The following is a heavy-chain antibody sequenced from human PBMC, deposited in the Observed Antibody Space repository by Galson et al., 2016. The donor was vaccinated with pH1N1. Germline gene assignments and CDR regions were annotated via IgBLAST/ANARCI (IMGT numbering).Heavy chain of an antibody. V-gene: IGHV3-48*03. J-gene: IGHJ4*02. CDR2: VSSSGSTK. D-gene: IGHD3-22*01. CDR1: GFSFGSYE. Sequence: SLRLSCAASGFSFGSYEMTWVRQAPGKGLEWVAYVSSSGSTKFYADSVKGRFTISRDNVEKSVYLQMNRLRGEDTAVYYCARDGGYYIDSSGYYLDYWGQGTLVTVSS. CDR3: ARDGGYYIDSSGYYLDY.